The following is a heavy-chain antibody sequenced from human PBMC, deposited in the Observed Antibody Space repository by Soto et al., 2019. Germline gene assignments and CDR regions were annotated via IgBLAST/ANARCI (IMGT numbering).Heavy chain of an antibody. Sequence: SSVKVSCQASGGNFSSYAISWVRQAPGQGLEWMGGIIPIFGTANYSQKFQGRVTITADESTSTAYIELSSLRSEDTAVYYCARGRRWLQTYTLDYWGQGTLVTVSS. CDR3: ARGRRWLQTYTLDY. V-gene: IGHV1-69*13. CDR2: IIPIFGTA. D-gene: IGHD5-12*01. CDR1: GGNFSSYA. J-gene: IGHJ4*02.